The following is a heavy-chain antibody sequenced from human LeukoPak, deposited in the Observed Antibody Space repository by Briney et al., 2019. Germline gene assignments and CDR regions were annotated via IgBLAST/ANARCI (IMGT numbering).Heavy chain of an antibody. CDR1: GYTFTSYD. D-gene: IGHD3-3*01. Sequence: ASVKVSCRASGYTFTSYDINWERQATGQGLEWMGWMNPNSGNTGYAQKFQGRVTMTRNTSISTAYMELSSLRSEDTAVYYCARGRKGSTIFGVVITELYYYYMDVWGKGTTVTVSS. J-gene: IGHJ6*03. CDR2: MNPNSGNT. CDR3: ARGRKGSTIFGVVITELYYYYMDV. V-gene: IGHV1-8*01.